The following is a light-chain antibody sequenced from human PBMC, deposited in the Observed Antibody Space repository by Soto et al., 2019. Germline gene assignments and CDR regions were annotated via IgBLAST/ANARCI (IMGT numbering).Light chain of an antibody. V-gene: IGKV3-20*01. CDR1: QSVSSSY. Sequence: EIVLPQSPGTLSLSPGERATLSCRASQSVSSSYLAWYQQKPGQAPRLLIYGASSRATGIPDRFSGSGSGTDFTLAISRLEPADFAEYDCQEYGSSPFSCGPGNKVDIE. J-gene: IGKJ3*01. CDR3: QEYGSSPFS. CDR2: GAS.